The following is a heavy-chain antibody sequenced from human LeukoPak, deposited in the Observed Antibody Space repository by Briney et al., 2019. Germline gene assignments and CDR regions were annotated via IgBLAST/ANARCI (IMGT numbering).Heavy chain of an antibody. CDR2: INHSGST. Sequence: PSETLSLTCAVYGGSFSGYYWSWIRQPPGKGLEWIGEINHSGSTNYNPSLKSRVTISVDTSKNQFSLKLTSVTAADTAVYYCARGALYGSAPLDYWGQGTLVAVSS. CDR3: ARGALYGSAPLDY. V-gene: IGHV4-34*01. J-gene: IGHJ4*02. CDR1: GGSFSGYY. D-gene: IGHD3-10*01.